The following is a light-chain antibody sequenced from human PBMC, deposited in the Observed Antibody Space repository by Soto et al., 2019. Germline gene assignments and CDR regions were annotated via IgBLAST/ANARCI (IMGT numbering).Light chain of an antibody. CDR1: SSSIGAGYD. J-gene: IGLJ2*01. V-gene: IGLV1-40*01. CDR2: GNS. CDR3: QSYDSSLRSV. Sequence: QPVLTQPPSVSGAPGQRVTISCTGSSSSIGAGYDVHWYQQLPGTAPKLLIYGNSNRPSGVPDRFSGSKSGTSASLAITGLQAEDEADYYCQSYDSSLRSVFGGGTKLTVL.